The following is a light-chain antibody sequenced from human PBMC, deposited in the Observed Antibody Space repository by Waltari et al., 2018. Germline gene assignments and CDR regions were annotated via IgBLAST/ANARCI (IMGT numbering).Light chain of an antibody. V-gene: IGKV4-1*01. CDR2: WAS. CDR1: ESVLFSSRNKNH. CDR3: QQYYDSPLT. Sequence: DIVMTQSPDSLAVARGARAPIHCKSSESVLFSSRNKNHLAWYQQKPGHPPKLLLYWASTRESGVPDRFSGSGSGTDFTLTISSLQAEDVAIYYCQQYYDSPLTFGGGTKVEIK. J-gene: IGKJ4*01.